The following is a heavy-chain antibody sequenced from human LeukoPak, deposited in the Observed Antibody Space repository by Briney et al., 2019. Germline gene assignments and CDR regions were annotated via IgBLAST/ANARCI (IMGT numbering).Heavy chain of an antibody. Sequence: GGSLRLSCAASGFTFSSYSMNRVRQAPGKGLEWVSSISSSSSYIYYADSVKGRFTISRDNAKNSLYLQMNSLRAEDTAVYYCARGEYNWNDLHFWGQGTLVTVSS. D-gene: IGHD1-20*01. CDR1: GFTFSSYS. V-gene: IGHV3-21*01. CDR3: ARGEYNWNDLHF. CDR2: ISSSSSYI. J-gene: IGHJ4*02.